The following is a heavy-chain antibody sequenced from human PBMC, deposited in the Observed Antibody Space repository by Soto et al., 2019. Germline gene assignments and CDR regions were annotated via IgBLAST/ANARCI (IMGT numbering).Heavy chain of an antibody. Sequence: KTSETLSLTCTVSGGSVTNSSYYWGWIRQSPGKGLEWIGSVYYRGRSYSKSSVKSRVTISVDTSKNRFSLSLNSVTASDTAVYFCVSQRTTVPTQAYFDYWGPGALVTVPQ. CDR1: GGSVTNSSYY. V-gene: IGHV4-39*01. D-gene: IGHD4-17*01. CDR3: VSQRTTVPTQAYFDY. CDR2: VYYRGRS. J-gene: IGHJ4*02.